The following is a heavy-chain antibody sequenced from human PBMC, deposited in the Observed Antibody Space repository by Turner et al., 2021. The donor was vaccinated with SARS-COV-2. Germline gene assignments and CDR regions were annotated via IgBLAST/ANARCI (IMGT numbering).Heavy chain of an antibody. V-gene: IGHV3-7*01. Sequence: EVQLVESGGGLVQPGGSLRLAGAASEFTCSSYWMTWVRQAPGKGLEWVANIKQDGSERYYVDSVKGRFTISRDNAKNSLYLQMNSLRAEDTAVYYCARVYSSSSGRNAFDIWGQGTMVTVSS. CDR2: IKQDGSER. J-gene: IGHJ3*02. CDR3: ARVYSSSSGRNAFDI. CDR1: EFTCSSYW. D-gene: IGHD6-6*01.